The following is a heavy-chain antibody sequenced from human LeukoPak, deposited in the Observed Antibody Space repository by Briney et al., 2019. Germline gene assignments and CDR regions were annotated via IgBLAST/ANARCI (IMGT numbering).Heavy chain of an antibody. Sequence: GGSLRRSCAASGFTFSSYAMSGVRQAPGKGLEWVSAISGSGGSTYYADSVRGRFTISRDNAKNSLYLQMNSLRAEDTAVYYCAELGITMIGGVWGKGTTVTISS. CDR3: AELGITMIGGV. CDR1: GFTFSSYA. CDR2: ISGSGGST. V-gene: IGHV3-23*01. J-gene: IGHJ6*04. D-gene: IGHD3-10*02.